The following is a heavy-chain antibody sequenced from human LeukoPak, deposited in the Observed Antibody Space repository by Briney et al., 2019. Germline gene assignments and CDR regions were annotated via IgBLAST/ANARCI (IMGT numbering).Heavy chain of an antibody. D-gene: IGHD3-22*01. CDR2: ISDSGST. CDR3: ARGYDSSAYYPFNY. J-gene: IGHJ4*02. V-gene: IGHV4-59*11. Sequence: PSETLSLTCVVSGGSLSTHHWSWIRQSPGRGLEWVGYISDSGSTNYNPSLKSRVTISVDTSKNQFSLMLSSVTAADTAVYYCARGYDSSAYYPFNYWGQGTLVTVSS. CDR1: GGSLSTHH.